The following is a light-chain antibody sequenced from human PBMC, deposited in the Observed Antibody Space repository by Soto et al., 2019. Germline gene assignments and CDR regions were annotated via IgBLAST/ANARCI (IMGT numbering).Light chain of an antibody. V-gene: IGKV3-15*01. CDR1: ETVATN. Sequence: EVLMTQSPATLSVSPGEKATLSCWASETVATNLAWYQQKPGQAPRLLISGASTRAAGISDRFRGSGSGTEFTLTISSLRSEESGIYYCQQYFEWPPMTFGQGTKVEI. J-gene: IGKJ1*01. CDR2: GAS. CDR3: QQYFEWPPMT.